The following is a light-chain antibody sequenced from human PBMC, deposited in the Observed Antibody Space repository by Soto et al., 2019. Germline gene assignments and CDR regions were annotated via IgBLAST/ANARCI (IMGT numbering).Light chain of an antibody. CDR3: QQGFSLPWT. V-gene: IGKV1-39*01. CDR2: AAS. J-gene: IGKJ1*01. CDR1: QNINNY. Sequence: DIQMTQSPSSLSASVGDRVTITCQASQNINNYLNWYQRKPGTHPRLLIYAASNLLSGVPSRFSASGSGTVFALNISSLQPDDFGTYYCQQGFSLPWTFGQGTKVDI.